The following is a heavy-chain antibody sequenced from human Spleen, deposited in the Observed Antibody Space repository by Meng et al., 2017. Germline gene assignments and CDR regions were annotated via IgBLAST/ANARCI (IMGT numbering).Heavy chain of an antibody. Sequence: QPQLRASGPGLVKPSEALSLTSSVSCGSISTSGYYWGWIRQPPGKGLEWIGSIGHSGFTYYTPSLKSRVTVSIDTSRNQFSLWLTSVTAADTAVYYCVRSSGWVKTGFDPWGQGTLVTVSS. J-gene: IGHJ5*02. CDR2: IGHSGFT. CDR1: CGSISTSGYY. V-gene: IGHV4-39*01. D-gene: IGHD6-19*01. CDR3: VRSSGWVKTGFDP.